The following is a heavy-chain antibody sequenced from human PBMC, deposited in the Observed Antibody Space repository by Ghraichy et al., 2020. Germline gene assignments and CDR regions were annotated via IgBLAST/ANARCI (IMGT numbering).Heavy chain of an antibody. D-gene: IGHD3-16*01. J-gene: IGHJ6*03. CDR1: GITFSNYA. CDR3: ASGGTVRLIQLIYYYYYMAV. Sequence: GGSLRLACAASGITFSNYAMHWVRQAPGKGLEWVAVISYDGSNTYYADSVKGRFTISRDNSKNTMYLQMNSLRAEDTAVYYCASGGTVRLIQLIYYYYYMAVWGKGTTVTVSS. CDR2: ISYDGSNT. V-gene: IGHV3-30-3*01.